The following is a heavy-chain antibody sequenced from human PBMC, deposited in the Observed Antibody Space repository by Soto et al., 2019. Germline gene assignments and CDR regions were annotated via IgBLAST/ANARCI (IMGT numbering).Heavy chain of an antibody. D-gene: IGHD1-26*01. CDR1: GGSISSGGYY. Sequence: PLSLTCTVSGGSISSGGYYFKWIRLHAGNGLEWIGYISSSWRTFYNPSRKSRVNISGETSRKQFSLKLSSVTAADTAVYYCAREEGAGATGGYYYYYGIDAWCQGTTVTV. CDR2: ISSSWRT. J-gene: IGHJ6*02. V-gene: IGHV4-31*03. CDR3: AREEGAGATGGYYYYYGIDA.